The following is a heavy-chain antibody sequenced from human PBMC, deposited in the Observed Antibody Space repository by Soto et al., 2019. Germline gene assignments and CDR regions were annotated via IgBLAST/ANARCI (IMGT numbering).Heavy chain of an antibody. CDR2: ITSSSSTI. CDR3: ARGRVGTAYFDY. D-gene: IGHD2-21*02. J-gene: IGHJ4*02. V-gene: IGHV3-48*02. CDR1: GFAFTSHS. Sequence: QPVGSLRLSCAASGFAFTSHSMNWVRQAPGKGLEWVSYITSSSSTIYYADSVKGRFTISRDNAKNSLYLQMDSLRDEDTAVYFCARGRVGTAYFDYWGQGTLVTVSS.